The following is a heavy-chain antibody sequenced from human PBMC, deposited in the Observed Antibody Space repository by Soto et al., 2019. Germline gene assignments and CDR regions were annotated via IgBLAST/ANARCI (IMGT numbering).Heavy chain of an antibody. CDR2: ISAYNGNT. Sequence: QVQLVQSGAEVKKRGASVKVSCKASGYTFTSYGISWVRQAPGQGLEWMGWISAYNGNTNYAQKLQGRVTMTTDTSTSTAYMELRSLRSDDTAVYYCARDRHDYGDYEYYYYYGMDVWGQGTTVTVSS. V-gene: IGHV1-18*04. J-gene: IGHJ6*02. CDR3: ARDRHDYGDYEYYYYYGMDV. CDR1: GYTFTSYG. D-gene: IGHD4-17*01.